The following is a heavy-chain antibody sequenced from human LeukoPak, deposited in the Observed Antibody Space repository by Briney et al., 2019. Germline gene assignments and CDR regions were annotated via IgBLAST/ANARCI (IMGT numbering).Heavy chain of an antibody. CDR1: GYSFTSYW. J-gene: IGHJ4*02. D-gene: IGHD2-21*01. Sequence: GEPLKISCKGSGYSFTSYWIGWVRQMPGKGLEWMGIIYPGESATRNRPPFQGQAPISADKSISTAYLQWSSLKASHTAMYYCARLLVGVDYWGQGTLVTVSS. CDR2: IYPGESAT. CDR3: ARLLVGVDY. V-gene: IGHV5-51*01.